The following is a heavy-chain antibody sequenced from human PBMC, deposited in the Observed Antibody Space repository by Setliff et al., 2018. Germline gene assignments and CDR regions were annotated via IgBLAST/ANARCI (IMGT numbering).Heavy chain of an antibody. Sequence: SETLSLTCTVSGGSISSGSYYWSWIRQPAGKGLEWIGHIYTSGSTNYNPSLKSRVTISVDTSKNQFSLKLSSVTAADTAVYYCARGRCSSTSCYLYYYYGMDVWGQGTTVTVSS. V-gene: IGHV4-61*09. CDR3: ARGRCSSTSCYLYYYYGMDV. CDR2: IYTSGST. CDR1: GGSISSGSYY. J-gene: IGHJ6*02. D-gene: IGHD2-2*01.